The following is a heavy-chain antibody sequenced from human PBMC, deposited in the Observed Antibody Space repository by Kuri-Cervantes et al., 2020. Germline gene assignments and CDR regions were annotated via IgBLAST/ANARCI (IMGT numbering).Heavy chain of an antibody. V-gene: IGHV5-51*01. J-gene: IGHJ4*02. CDR1: GYTLTNYW. Sequence: GESLKISCKTSGYTLTNYWIAWVRQMPKKGLEWMGMIYPGDSDTRYSLSFQVQVTISADRSTSTAYLQWSSLKASDTAMYYCVRSYSDYDFIDFWGQGTLVTVSS. CDR3: VRSYSDYDFIDF. CDR2: IYPGDSDT. D-gene: IGHD5-12*01.